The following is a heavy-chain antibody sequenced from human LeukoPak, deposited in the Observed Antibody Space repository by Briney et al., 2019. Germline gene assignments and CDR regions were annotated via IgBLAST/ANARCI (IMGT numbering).Heavy chain of an antibody. CDR1: GFTFSSYS. Sequence: PGGSLRLSCAASGFTFSSYSMNWVRQAPGKGLEWVSSISSSSSYIYYADSVKGRFTISRDNAKNSLYLQMNSLRAEDTAVYYCARVQRVLLWFERGDYGMDVWGQGTTVTVSS. J-gene: IGHJ6*02. CDR2: ISSSSSYI. V-gene: IGHV3-21*01. CDR3: ARVQRVLLWFERGDYGMDV. D-gene: IGHD3-10*01.